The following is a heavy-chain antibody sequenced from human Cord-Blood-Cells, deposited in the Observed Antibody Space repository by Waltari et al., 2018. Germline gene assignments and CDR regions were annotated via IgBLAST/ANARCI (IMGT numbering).Heavy chain of an antibody. CDR2: IIPNFGTA. CDR3: ARDPRRGSGAYYYYGMDV. J-gene: IGHJ6*02. V-gene: IGHV1-69*12. D-gene: IGHD3-10*01. Sequence: QVQLVQSGAEVKKPGSSVKVSCKASGGTFSSYAISWVRQAPGQGLEWMGGIIPNFGTANYAQKFQGRVTITADESTSTAYMELSSLRSEDTAVYYCARDPRRGSGAYYYYGMDVWGQGTTVTVSS. CDR1: GGTFSSYA.